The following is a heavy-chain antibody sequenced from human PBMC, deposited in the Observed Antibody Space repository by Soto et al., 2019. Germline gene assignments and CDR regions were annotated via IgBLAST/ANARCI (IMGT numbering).Heavy chain of an antibody. D-gene: IGHD5-18*01. Sequence: ASVKVSCKASGYTFTNNDVSWGRQATGQGLEWMGWVNPGSGDTGYAQKFQGRLTMTRDIYIATAYMELNSLTSEDTAIYYCARMASFGSLNWFDPWGQGTLVTVSS. V-gene: IGHV1-8*01. J-gene: IGHJ5*02. CDR3: ARMASFGSLNWFDP. CDR2: VNPGSGDT. CDR1: GYTFTNND.